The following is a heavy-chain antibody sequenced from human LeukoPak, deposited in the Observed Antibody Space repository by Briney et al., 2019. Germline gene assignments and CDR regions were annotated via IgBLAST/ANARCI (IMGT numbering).Heavy chain of an antibody. CDR1: GGSISTYY. CDR2: INYSGSN. CDR3: ARRSSGWEDNYFDY. Sequence: SETLSLTCTVSGGSISTYYWTWIRQPPGKGLEWIGFINYSGSNNYNPSLQSRVTMSVDTSKDQFSLRLNSVTAADTAVYYCARRSSGWEDNYFDYWGQGALVTASS. J-gene: IGHJ4*02. D-gene: IGHD6-19*01. V-gene: IGHV4-59*01.